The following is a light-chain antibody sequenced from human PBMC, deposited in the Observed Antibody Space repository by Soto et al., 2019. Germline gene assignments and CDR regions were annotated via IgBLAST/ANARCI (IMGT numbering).Light chain of an antibody. J-gene: IGKJ1*01. CDR2: GAS. CDR3: QQYKKWPRT. Sequence: ESVLTQSPATLSLSPGERATLSCRASQSVSSNYLAWYQQKPGQAPRLLISGASTRAAGIPARFSGSGSGTEFTLTVSSLQSEDFAVYYCQQYKKWPRTFGHGTKVDI. V-gene: IGKV3-15*01. CDR1: QSVSSN.